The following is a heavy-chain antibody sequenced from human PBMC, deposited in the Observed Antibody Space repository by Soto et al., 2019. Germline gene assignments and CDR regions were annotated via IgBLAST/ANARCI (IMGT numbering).Heavy chain of an antibody. D-gene: IGHD4-17*01. CDR2: IRSKANSYAT. CDR1: GFSFSGSA. V-gene: IGHV3-73*01. J-gene: IGHJ6*02. CDR3: TLRGTTVVTKGYYYYYGMDV. Sequence: GGSLRLSCAASGFSFSGSAMHWVRQASGKGLEWVGRIRSKANSYATAYAASVKGRFTISRDDSKNTAYLQMNSPKTEDTAVYYCTLRGTTVVTKGYYYYYGMDVWGQGTTVTVSS.